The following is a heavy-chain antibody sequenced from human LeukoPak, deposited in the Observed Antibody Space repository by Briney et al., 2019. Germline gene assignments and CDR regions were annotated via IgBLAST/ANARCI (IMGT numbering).Heavy chain of an antibody. CDR2: INHSGST. V-gene: IGHV4-34*01. D-gene: IGHD1-1*01. J-gene: IGHJ4*02. CDR1: GGSFSGYY. Sequence: PSETLSLTCAVYGGSFSGYYWSWIRQPPGKGLEWIGEINHSGSTNYNPSLKSRVTISVDTSKNQFSLKLSSVTAADTAVYYCARVAWNDVWGRGTLVTVSS. CDR3: ARVAWNDV.